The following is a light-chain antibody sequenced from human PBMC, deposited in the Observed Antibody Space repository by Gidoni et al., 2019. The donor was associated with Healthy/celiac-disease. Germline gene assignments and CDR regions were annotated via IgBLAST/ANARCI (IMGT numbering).Light chain of an antibody. CDR2: ASS. J-gene: IGKJ1*01. CDR1: QSISSY. Sequence: IQLTQSPSCLSASVGDRVTITCRASQSISSYLNWYQQKPGQAHKLLNYASSSLQSGATSRFSGSGAGTYSTLTISMLQPEDFATYYCQQSYSTPRTFGQGTKVEIK. CDR3: QQSYSTPRT. V-gene: IGKV1-39*01.